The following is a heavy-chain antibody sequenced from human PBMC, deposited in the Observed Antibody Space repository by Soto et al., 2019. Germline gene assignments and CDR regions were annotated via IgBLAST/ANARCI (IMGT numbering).Heavy chain of an antibody. J-gene: IGHJ6*02. Sequence: SQTLSLTCAISGDSVSSNSAAWNWIRQSPSRGLEWLGRTYYRSKWYNDYAVSVKSRITINPDTSKNQFSLQLNSVTPEDTAVYYYARVWFWFRAVAGSGIPYYYYYGMDVWGQGTTVTVSS. V-gene: IGHV6-1*01. CDR1: GDSVSSNSAA. CDR3: ARVWFWFRAVAGSGIPYYYYYGMDV. D-gene: IGHD6-19*01. CDR2: TYYRSKWYN.